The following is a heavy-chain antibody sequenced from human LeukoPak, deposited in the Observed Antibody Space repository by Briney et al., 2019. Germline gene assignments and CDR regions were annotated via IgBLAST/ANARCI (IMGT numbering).Heavy chain of an antibody. J-gene: IGHJ4*02. CDR1: GGSISSGGYY. CDR3: ARGGVVPAAISSH. V-gene: IGHV4-30-2*01. CDR2: IYHSGST. Sequence: PSETLSLTCTVSGGSISSGGYYWSWIRQPPGKGLEWIGYIYHSGSTYYNPSLKSRVTISVDRSKNQFSLKLSSVTAADTAVYYCARGGVVPAAISSHWGQGTLVTVSS. D-gene: IGHD2-2*02.